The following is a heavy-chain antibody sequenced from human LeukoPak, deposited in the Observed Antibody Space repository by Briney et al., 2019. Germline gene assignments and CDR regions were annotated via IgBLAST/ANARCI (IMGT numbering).Heavy chain of an antibody. CDR1: GFTFSSYE. Sequence: PGGSLRLSCAASGFTFSSYEMNWVRQAPGKGLEWVSYISSSGSTIYYADSVKGRFTISRDNAKNSLYLQMNSLRAEDTAVYYCARGYCSGGSCYSTNYYFDYWGQGTLVTVSS. D-gene: IGHD2-15*01. CDR3: ARGYCSGGSCYSTNYYFDY. J-gene: IGHJ4*02. CDR2: ISSSGSTI. V-gene: IGHV3-48*03.